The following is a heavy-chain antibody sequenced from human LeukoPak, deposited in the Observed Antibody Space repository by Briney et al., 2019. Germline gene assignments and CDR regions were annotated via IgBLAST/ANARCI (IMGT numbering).Heavy chain of an antibody. CDR1: GGSLSSSSYY. CDR3: ARLYYDSSGYYQICYFDY. V-gene: IGHV4-39*01. D-gene: IGHD3-22*01. J-gene: IGHJ4*02. CDR2: IYYSGST. Sequence: SESLSLTCTVSGGSLSSSSYYWGWIRQPPGKGLEWIGSIYYSGSTYYNPSLKSRVTISVDTSKNQFSLNLSSVTAADTAVYYCARLYYDSSGYYQICYFDYWGQGTLVTVSS.